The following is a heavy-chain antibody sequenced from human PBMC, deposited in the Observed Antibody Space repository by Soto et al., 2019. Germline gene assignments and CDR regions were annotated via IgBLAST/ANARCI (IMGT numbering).Heavy chain of an antibody. Sequence: PSETLSLTCAVSGGSISSGGYFWSWIRQPPGKGLEWIGYIYHSGSTYYNPSLKSRVTISVDRSKNQFSLKLSSVTAADTAVYYCARDRGAEMATLEGWFDPWGQGTLVTVSS. CDR1: GGSISSGGYF. J-gene: IGHJ5*02. D-gene: IGHD5-12*01. V-gene: IGHV4-30-2*01. CDR3: ARDRGAEMATLEGWFDP. CDR2: IYHSGST.